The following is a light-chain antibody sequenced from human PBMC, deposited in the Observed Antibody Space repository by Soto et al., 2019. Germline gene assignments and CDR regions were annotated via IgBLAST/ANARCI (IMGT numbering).Light chain of an antibody. CDR3: QQLNDYPLT. V-gene: IGKV1-9*01. CDR1: QGISTY. CDR2: AAS. Sequence: IQLTQSPSSLSASVGGRVTITCRASQGISTYLAWYQQKPGKAPNLLIYAASTLQSGVPSRFSGSGSGTDFTLTISSLQPEDFATYYCQQLNDYPLTFGPGTKVDIK. J-gene: IGKJ3*01.